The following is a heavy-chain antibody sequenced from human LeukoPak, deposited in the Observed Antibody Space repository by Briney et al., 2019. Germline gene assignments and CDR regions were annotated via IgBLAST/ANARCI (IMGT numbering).Heavy chain of an antibody. CDR2: ISYDGSNK. CDR3: AKTASSGPFAPYFDY. Sequence: GRSLRLSCAASGFTFSSYGMHWVRQAPGKGLEWVAVISYDGSNKYYADSVKGRFTISRDNSKNTLYLQMNSLRAEDTAVYYCAKTASSGPFAPYFDYWGQGTLVTVSS. V-gene: IGHV3-30*18. J-gene: IGHJ4*02. D-gene: IGHD6-19*01. CDR1: GFTFSSYG.